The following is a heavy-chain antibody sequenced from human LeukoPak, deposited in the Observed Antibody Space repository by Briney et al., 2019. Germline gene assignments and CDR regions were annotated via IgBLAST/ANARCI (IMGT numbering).Heavy chain of an antibody. CDR3: AKDVRDYDFWTNYYSYYMDV. J-gene: IGHJ6*03. CDR1: GFSFSGYW. V-gene: IGHV3-7*01. Sequence: GGSLRLSCAASGFSFSGYWMSWVRQAPGKGLEWVANIKQDESEKYYVDSVKGRFTISRDNAKNSLYLRMNSLRAEDTAVYYCAKDVRDYDFWTNYYSYYMDVWGKGTTVSVSS. CDR2: IKQDESEK. D-gene: IGHD3-3*01.